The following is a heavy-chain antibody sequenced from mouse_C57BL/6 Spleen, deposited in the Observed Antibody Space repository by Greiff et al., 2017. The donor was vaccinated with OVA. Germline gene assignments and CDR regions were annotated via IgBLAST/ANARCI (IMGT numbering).Heavy chain of an antibody. CDR3: ARLGLPDWYFDV. V-gene: IGHV1-81*01. CDR2: IYPRSGNT. J-gene: IGHJ1*03. Sequence: QVQLKQSGAELARPGASVKLSCKASGYTFTSYGISWVKQRTGQGLEWIGEIYPRSGNTYYNEKFKGKATLTADKSSSTAYMELRSLTSEDSAVYFCARLGLPDWYFDVWGTGTTVTVSS. CDR1: GYTFTSYG. D-gene: IGHD3-1*01.